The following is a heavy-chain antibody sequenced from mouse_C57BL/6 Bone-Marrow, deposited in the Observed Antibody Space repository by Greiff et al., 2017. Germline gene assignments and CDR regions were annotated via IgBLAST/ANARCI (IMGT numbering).Heavy chain of an antibody. CDR1: GYAFSSSW. J-gene: IGHJ4*01. CDR3: ARRGAYYSYYYAMDY. D-gene: IGHD2-12*01. V-gene: IGHV1-82*01. Sequence: VQGVESGPELVKPGASVKISCKASGYAFSSSWMNWVKQRPGKGLEWIGRIYPGDGDTNYNGKFKGKATLTADKSSSTAYIQLSSLTSEDSAVYFCARRGAYYSYYYAMDYWGQGTSVTVSS. CDR2: IYPGDGDT.